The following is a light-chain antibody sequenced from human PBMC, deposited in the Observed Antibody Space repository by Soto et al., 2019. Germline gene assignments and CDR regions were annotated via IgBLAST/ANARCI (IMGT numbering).Light chain of an antibody. CDR2: DAS. Sequence: DTQMTQSPSSLSASVGDRVTMTCQASRDISDYLNWYQQKPGKAPNLLIYDASNLETGVPSRFSGSGSGTHFTFTISSLQPEDTATYYCQQYDNVPLTFGGGTKVDIK. J-gene: IGKJ4*01. CDR3: QQYDNVPLT. CDR1: RDISDY. V-gene: IGKV1-33*01.